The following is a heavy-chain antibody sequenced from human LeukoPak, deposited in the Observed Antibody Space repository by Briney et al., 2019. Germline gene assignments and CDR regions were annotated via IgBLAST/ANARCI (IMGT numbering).Heavy chain of an antibody. J-gene: IGHJ4*02. CDR3: AVGIDGSAPLDY. Sequence: GGSLRLSSAAPRYTSRRPTMHSVRQAPGKGLEWVAVISYDGSNKYYADSVKGRFTISRDTSKNTLYLQMNSLRAEYTPVYYCAVGIDGSAPLDYWVQGTLVTVSS. CDR1: RYTSRRPT. D-gene: IGHD3-10*01. CDR2: ISYDGSNK. V-gene: IGHV3-30-3*01.